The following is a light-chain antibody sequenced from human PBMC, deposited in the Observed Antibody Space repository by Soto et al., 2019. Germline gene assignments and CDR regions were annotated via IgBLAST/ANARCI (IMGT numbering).Light chain of an antibody. J-gene: IGKJ4*01. CDR2: GAS. CDR3: QQYNLWPLT. Sequence: EIVMTQSPATLSVSPGERATLSCRASQSVSSNLAWYQQKPGQAPRLLIYGASTRATGIPARSSGSGSGTEFTLTISSLQSEDFAAYCCQQYNLWPLTFGGGTKVGIK. V-gene: IGKV3-15*01. CDR1: QSVSSN.